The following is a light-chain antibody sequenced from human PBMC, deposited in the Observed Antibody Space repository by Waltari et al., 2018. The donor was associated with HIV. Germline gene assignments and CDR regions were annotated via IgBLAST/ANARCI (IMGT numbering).Light chain of an antibody. CDR3: QAWDTTTAT. J-gene: IGLJ2*01. CDR2: QDN. V-gene: IGLV3-1*01. CDR1: KLGDKY. Sequence: SYELIQPPSVSVSPGQTASIACSGAKLGDKYACWYQQKPGQSPVMVIYQDNKRPSGIPERFSGSNSGNTATLTISETQAMDEADYYCQAWDTTTATFGGGTKLTVL.